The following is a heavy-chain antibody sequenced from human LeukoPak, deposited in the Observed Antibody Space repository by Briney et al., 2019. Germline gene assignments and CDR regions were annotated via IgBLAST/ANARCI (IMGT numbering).Heavy chain of an antibody. Sequence: PGGSLRLSCAASGFTFSSYEMNWVRQAPGKGLEWVSYISSSGSIIYYADAVKGRFIICRDNAKKSLYLQMNRRRADATAVYYCASNTVVRGVIRETGYVMHVWGQGTTLTVSS. CDR3: ASNTVVRGVIRETGYVMHV. D-gene: IGHD3-10*01. V-gene: IGHV3-48*03. CDR2: ISSSGSII. CDR1: GFTFSSYE. J-gene: IGHJ6*02.